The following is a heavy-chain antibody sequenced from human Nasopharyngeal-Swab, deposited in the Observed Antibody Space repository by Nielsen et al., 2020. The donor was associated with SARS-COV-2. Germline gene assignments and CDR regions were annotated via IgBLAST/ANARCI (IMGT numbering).Heavy chain of an antibody. J-gene: IGHJ6*02. CDR2: IIPIFGTA. D-gene: IGHD3-3*01. Sequence: WVRQAPGQGLEWMGGIIPIFGTANYAQKFQGRVTMTRDTSTSTVYMELSSLRSEDTAVYYCAREPITIFGVVTNPYYGMDVWGQGTTGTVSS. V-gene: IGHV1-69*05. CDR3: AREPITIFGVVTNPYYGMDV.